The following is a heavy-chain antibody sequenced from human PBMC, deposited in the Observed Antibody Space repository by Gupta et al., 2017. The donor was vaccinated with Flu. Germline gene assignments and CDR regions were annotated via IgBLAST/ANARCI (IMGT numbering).Heavy chain of an antibody. CDR2: ISASGSRT. J-gene: IGHJ6*02. CDR1: A. V-gene: IGHV3-23*01. Sequence: AMSWVRQVPGKGLEWVSGISASGSRTFYSDSVKGRFTISRDISKNILYLQMNSLEVDDTAVYYCAKDRVAGAVSYYYGLDVWGPGTTVTVSS. CDR3: AKDRVAGAVSYYYGLDV. D-gene: IGHD2-15*01.